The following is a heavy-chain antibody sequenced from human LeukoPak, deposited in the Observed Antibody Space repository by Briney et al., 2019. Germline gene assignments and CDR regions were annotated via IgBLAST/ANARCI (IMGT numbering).Heavy chain of an antibody. J-gene: IGHJ6*03. CDR3: ARSGRVDYYYYMDV. CDR2: VYYTGST. V-gene: IGHV4-59*01. CDR1: GGSISSYY. Sequence: PSETLSLTCTVSGGSISSYYWSWVRQPPGKGLEWIGFVYYTGSTNYSPSLKSRVTISVDTSKNQFSLKLSSVTAADTAVYYCARSGRVDYYYYMDVWGKGTTVTIPS. D-gene: IGHD1-26*01.